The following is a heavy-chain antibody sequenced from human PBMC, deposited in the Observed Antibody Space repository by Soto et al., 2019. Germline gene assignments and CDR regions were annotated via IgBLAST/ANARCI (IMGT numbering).Heavy chain of an antibody. J-gene: IGHJ5*02. Sequence: GGSLRLSCAASGFTFSDYWMHWVRQAPGKGLVWVSRIKGDGSVTNYADSVKGRFTVSRDNAKNTLYLQMDSLSVEDTALYYCGEDDDIAAAGPRGQGSRVGVCS. CDR3: GEDDDIAAAGP. V-gene: IGHV3-74*01. D-gene: IGHD6-13*01. CDR2: IKGDGSVT. CDR1: GFTFSDYW.